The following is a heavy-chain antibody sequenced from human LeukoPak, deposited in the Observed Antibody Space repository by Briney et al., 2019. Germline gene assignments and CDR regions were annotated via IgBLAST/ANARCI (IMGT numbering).Heavy chain of an antibody. J-gene: IGHJ6*02. V-gene: IGHV1-69*04. CDR1: GGTFSSYA. Sequence: GASVKVSCKASGGTFSSYAISWVRQAPGQGLEWMGRIIPILGIANYAQKFQGRVTITADKSTSTAYMELSSLRSEDTAVYYCARVGCSSTSCYSPRHHDYSNYYYYYYYGMDVWGQGTTVTVSS. CDR2: IIPILGIA. CDR3: ARVGCSSTSCYSPRHHDYSNYYYYYYYGMDV. D-gene: IGHD2-2*01.